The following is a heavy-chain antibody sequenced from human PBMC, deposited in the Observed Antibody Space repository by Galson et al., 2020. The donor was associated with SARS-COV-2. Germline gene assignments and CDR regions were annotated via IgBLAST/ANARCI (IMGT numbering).Heavy chain of an antibody. D-gene: IGHD2-2*01. Sequence: ETSETLSLTCTVSGGSISSGDSYWSWIRQPPGRGLEWIGYIYYSGSTYYNPSLKSRVTISVDTSKNQFSLKLSSVTAADTAVYYCARAQISIVVLPDGVSEGYYYGMDVWGQGTTVTVSS. J-gene: IGHJ6*02. V-gene: IGHV4-30-4*01. CDR2: IYYSGST. CDR1: GGSISSGDSY. CDR3: ARAQISIVVLPDGVSEGYYYGMDV.